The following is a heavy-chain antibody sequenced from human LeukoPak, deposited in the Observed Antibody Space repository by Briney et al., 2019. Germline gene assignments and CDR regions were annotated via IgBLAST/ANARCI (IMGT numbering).Heavy chain of an antibody. CDR2: ISSNGGST. V-gene: IGHV3-64D*09. CDR3: VKENIAAAADY. Sequence: GGSLGLSCSASGFTFSSYAMHWVRQAPGKGLEYVSAISSNGGSTYYADSVKGRFTISRDNSKNTLYLQMSSLRAEDTAVYYCVKENIAAAADYWGQGTLVTVSS. J-gene: IGHJ4*02. CDR1: GFTFSSYA. D-gene: IGHD6-13*01.